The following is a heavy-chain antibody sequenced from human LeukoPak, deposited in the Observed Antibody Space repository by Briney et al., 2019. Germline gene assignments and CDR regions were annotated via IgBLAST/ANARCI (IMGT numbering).Heavy chain of an antibody. CDR2: INPNIGDT. Sequence: GASVKVSCKASGYTFTGYYMHWVRQAPGQGLEWMGWINPNIGDTNSAQKFQGRVTMTRDTSISTAYMELSRLRSDDTAVYYCARSSSSWYLSYYYYYMDVWGKGTTVTVSS. CDR1: GYTFTGYY. J-gene: IGHJ6*03. D-gene: IGHD6-13*01. V-gene: IGHV1-2*02. CDR3: ARSSSSWYLSYYYYYMDV.